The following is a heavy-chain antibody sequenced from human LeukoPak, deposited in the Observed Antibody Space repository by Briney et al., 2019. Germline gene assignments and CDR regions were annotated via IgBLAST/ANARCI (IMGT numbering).Heavy chain of an antibody. CDR3: ARELGAGTYYYYYGMYV. Sequence: GASVTVSFKACGYTFTIYDINWVRQATGQGLGWMGWMNPNSGNTGYAQKFQGRVTMTRNTSISTAYMELSSLRSEDTAVYYCARELGAGTYYYYYGMYVWGQGPTVTVSS. CDR2: MNPNSGNT. CDR1: GYTFTIYD. V-gene: IGHV1-8*01. J-gene: IGHJ6*02. D-gene: IGHD6-13*01.